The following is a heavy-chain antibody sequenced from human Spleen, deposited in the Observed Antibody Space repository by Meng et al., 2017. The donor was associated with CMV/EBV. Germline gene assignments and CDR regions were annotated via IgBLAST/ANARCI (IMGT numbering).Heavy chain of an antibody. D-gene: IGHD2-8*02. CDR2: VYYNGNT. V-gene: IGHV4-61*08. Sequence: LSCAVSGVSVRDRGFSWTWIPQSPGKGLQWIGYVYYNGNTNLNPSLTGRVTMSMERSANQFSLRLTSVTTADTAVYYCARGVYWFEFWGQGALVTVSS. CDR3: ARGVYWFEF. CDR1: GVSVRDRGFS. J-gene: IGHJ4*02.